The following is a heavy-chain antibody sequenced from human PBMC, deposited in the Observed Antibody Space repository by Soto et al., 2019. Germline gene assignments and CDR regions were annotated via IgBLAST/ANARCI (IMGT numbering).Heavy chain of an antibody. CDR3: ARGNGAIDY. Sequence: SETLSLTCAVSGYSISSSNWWGWIRQPPGKGLEWIGYIYYSGTTYYNPSLKSRVTMSVDTSKNQFSLKLTSVTAVDTAVYYCARGNGAIDYWGQGTLVTVSS. D-gene: IGHD3-10*01. CDR1: GYSISSSNW. CDR2: IYYSGTT. J-gene: IGHJ4*02. V-gene: IGHV4-28*03.